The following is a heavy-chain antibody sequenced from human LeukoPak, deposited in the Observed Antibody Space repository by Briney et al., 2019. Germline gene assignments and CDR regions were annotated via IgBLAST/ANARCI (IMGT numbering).Heavy chain of an antibody. CDR1: GGSLRRHY. CDR3: ARVGDAYYGSGSYFGVWYFDL. CDR2: VYYSGST. V-gene: IGHV4-59*11. D-gene: IGHD3-10*01. J-gene: IGHJ2*01. Sequence: SDTLSLTCTVSGGSLRRHYWSWIRQPPGNGLEWIGDVYYSGSTNYNPSLNLRVTMSVDTCKNQFSLMLRSVNPSDTAVYYCARVGDAYYGSGSYFGVWYFDLWGRGTLVTVSS.